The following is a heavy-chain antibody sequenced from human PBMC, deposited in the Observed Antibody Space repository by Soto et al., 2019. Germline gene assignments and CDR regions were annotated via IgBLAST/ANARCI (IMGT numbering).Heavy chain of an antibody. Sequence: GESLKISCKGSGYSFTSYWIGWVRQMPGKGLEWMGIIYPGDSDTRYSPSFQGQVTISADKSISTAYLQWSSLKASDTAMYYCARRGIATHYYYYGMDVWGQGTTVTVSS. CDR1: GYSFTSYW. CDR3: ARRGIATHYYYYGMDV. V-gene: IGHV5-51*01. CDR2: IYPGDSDT. D-gene: IGHD6-13*01. J-gene: IGHJ6*02.